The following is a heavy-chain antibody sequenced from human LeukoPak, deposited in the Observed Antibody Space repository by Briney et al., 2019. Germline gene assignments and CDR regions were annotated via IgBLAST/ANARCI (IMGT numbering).Heavy chain of an antibody. CDR1: GYRFNAYG. Sequence: ASVKVSCKTSGYRFNAYGISWVRQAPGQGLEWMGWISGYNGNTNYGEKVQGRLTMTLDTSTTTAYMELRSLRSDDTAVYYCARVKLVVLWFGELSGGYFDYWGQGTLVTVSS. CDR2: ISGYNGNT. D-gene: IGHD3-10*01. V-gene: IGHV1-18*01. CDR3: ARVKLVVLWFGELSGGYFDY. J-gene: IGHJ4*02.